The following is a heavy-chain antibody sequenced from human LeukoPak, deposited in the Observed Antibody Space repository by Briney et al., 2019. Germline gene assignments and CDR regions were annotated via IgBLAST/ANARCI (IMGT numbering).Heavy chain of an antibody. J-gene: IGHJ4*02. V-gene: IGHV1-18*01. CDR2: ISAYNDNT. Sequence: ASVKVSCKASGYTFTSYGISWVRQAPGQGLEWMGWISAYNDNTNYAQKLQGRVTMTTDTSTSTAYMELRSLRSDDTAVYYCARGSPLNSGSYSFDYWGQGTLVTVSS. D-gene: IGHD1-26*01. CDR1: GYTFTSYG. CDR3: ARGSPLNSGSYSFDY.